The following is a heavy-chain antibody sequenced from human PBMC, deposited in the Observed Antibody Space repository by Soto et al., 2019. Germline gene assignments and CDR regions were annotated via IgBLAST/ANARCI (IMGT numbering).Heavy chain of an antibody. J-gene: IGHJ6*02. CDR2: IPQDAIDG. D-gene: IGHD2-15*01. CDR1: GFTFSMYS. V-gene: IGHV3-7*03. CDR3: ARDHLILPAHDFFYGSDV. Sequence: GGSLRLSCEVSGFTFSMYSMSWVRQSPGKGLEWVAKIPQDAIDGHYADSVKGRFTISRDNGKNSLYLQLNNLRAEDTAVYYCARDHLILPAHDFFYGSDVWGRGATVTGSS.